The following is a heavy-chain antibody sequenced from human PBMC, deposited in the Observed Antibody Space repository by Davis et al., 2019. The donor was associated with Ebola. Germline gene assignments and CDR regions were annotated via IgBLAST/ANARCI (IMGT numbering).Heavy chain of an antibody. Sequence: GESLKISCAASGFSFRSYWMSWVRQAPGKGLEWVASIKQDGSEKYYVDSVKGRFTISRDNAKNSLYLQMNSLRAEDTAVYYCARDHITMIVGWFDPWGQGTLVTVSS. J-gene: IGHJ5*02. V-gene: IGHV3-7*01. CDR1: GFSFRSYW. CDR2: IKQDGSEK. CDR3: ARDHITMIVGWFDP. D-gene: IGHD3-22*01.